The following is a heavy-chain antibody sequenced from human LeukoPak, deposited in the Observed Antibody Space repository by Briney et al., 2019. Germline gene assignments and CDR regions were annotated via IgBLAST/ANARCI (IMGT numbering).Heavy chain of an antibody. CDR1: GGAFTRAA. V-gene: IGHV1-69*01. Sequence: SVKVSCKASGGAFTRAAVSWVRQAPGQGLEWMGGVIPHSGTADYAQKFRGRVTLTADASTSTAYMELNSLTSEDTAVHYCATPRMNYYGSGSHYSYYYLDVWGSGTAVTVSS. J-gene: IGHJ6*03. CDR2: VIPHSGTA. D-gene: IGHD3-10*01. CDR3: ATPRMNYYGSGSHYSYYYLDV.